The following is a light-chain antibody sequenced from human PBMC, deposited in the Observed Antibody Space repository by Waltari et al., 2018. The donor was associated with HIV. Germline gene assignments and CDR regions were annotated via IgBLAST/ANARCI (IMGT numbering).Light chain of an antibody. CDR3: QQYYSSPLT. CDR2: WAS. CDR1: QSVLYSSNNKNY. Sequence: DIVMTQSPDSLAVSLGERATINCKSSQSVLYSSNNKNYLAWYQQKPGQPPKLLIYWASTRESGVPDRFSGSGSVTDFTLTISSLQAEDVAVYHCQQYYSSPLTFGGGTKVEIK. V-gene: IGKV4-1*01. J-gene: IGKJ4*01.